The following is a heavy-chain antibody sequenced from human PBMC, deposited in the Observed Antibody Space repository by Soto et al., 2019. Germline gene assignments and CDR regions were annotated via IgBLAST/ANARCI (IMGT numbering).Heavy chain of an antibody. CDR3: ARVPDR. Sequence: TLSLTCAVSGGSISSGGYSWSWIRQPPGKGLEWIGYIYHSGSTYYNPSLKSRVTISVDRSKNQFSLKLISVTAADTAVYYCARVPDRWGQGTLDTVSS. V-gene: IGHV4-30-2*01. J-gene: IGHJ5*02. CDR2: IYHSGST. D-gene: IGHD2-2*01. CDR1: GGSISSGGYS.